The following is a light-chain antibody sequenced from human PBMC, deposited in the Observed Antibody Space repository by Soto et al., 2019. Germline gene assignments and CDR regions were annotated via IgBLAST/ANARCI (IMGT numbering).Light chain of an antibody. CDR2: AAS. Sequence: DIQMTQSPSTLSASVGDTVTVTCRASQSISRYLNWYQHKPGKAPKLLINAASSLERGVPSRFSGGGSGTDFTLNISSLQPDDFATYYCQQNYRATPWTFGQGTKVDI. CDR1: QSISRY. CDR3: QQNYRATPWT. V-gene: IGKV1-39*01. J-gene: IGKJ1*01.